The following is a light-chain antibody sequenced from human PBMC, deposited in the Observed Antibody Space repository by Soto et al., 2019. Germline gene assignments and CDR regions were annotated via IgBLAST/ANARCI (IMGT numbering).Light chain of an antibody. CDR3: QQYNSWPPLT. Sequence: EIVMTQSPATLSVSPGERATLSCRASRSVSSNLAWYQQKPGQAPRLLIYGASTRATGIPARFSGSGSGTEFTLTISSLQSEDLAVYYCQQYNSWPPLTFGGGTKVEIK. J-gene: IGKJ4*01. CDR2: GAS. CDR1: RSVSSN. V-gene: IGKV3-15*01.